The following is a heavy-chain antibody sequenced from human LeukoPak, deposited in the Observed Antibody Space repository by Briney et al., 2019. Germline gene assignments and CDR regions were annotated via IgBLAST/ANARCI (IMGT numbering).Heavy chain of an antibody. CDR1: GFTFSSYA. Sequence: GGSLRLSCAASGFTFSSYAMSWVRQAPGKGLEWVSAISGSGGSTYYADSVKGRFTISRDNSKNTLYLQMNSLRAEDTAVYYCAKFRKAVAGTWSFRHHYYYGMDVWGQGTTVTVSS. CDR2: ISGSGGST. J-gene: IGHJ6*02. V-gene: IGHV3-23*01. CDR3: AKFRKAVAGTWSFRHHYYYGMDV. D-gene: IGHD6-19*01.